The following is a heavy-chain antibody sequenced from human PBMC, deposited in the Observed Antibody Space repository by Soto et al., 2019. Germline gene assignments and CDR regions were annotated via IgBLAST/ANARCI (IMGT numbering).Heavy chain of an antibody. J-gene: IGHJ6*02. CDR2: SNPSGGST. D-gene: IGHD6-19*01. CDR1: GYTFTSYY. Sequence: ASVKVSCKASGYTFTSYYMHWVRQAPGQGLEWMGISNPSGGSTSYAQKFQGRVTMTRDTSTSTVYMELSSLRSEDTAVYYCARGQVYWSIAVAGPYYYGMDVWGQGTTVTVSS. CDR3: ARGQVYWSIAVAGPYYYGMDV. V-gene: IGHV1-46*01.